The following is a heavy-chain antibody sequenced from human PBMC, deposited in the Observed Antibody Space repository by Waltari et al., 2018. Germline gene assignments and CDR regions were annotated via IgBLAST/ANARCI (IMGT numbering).Heavy chain of an antibody. CDR2: IFPGDSDT. D-gene: IGHD3-16*01. CDR1: GYRFASYW. Sequence: EVQLVQSGAEVRKPGESRKISCMGSGYRFASYWIGWVRQMPGKGLEWMGIIFPGDSDTRYSPSFQGHVTISADTSNSTAYLQLTNLKASDTAMYYCARHPLVWVASTQNAFDVWGQGTMVTVSS. V-gene: IGHV5-51*03. CDR3: ARHPLVWVASTQNAFDV. J-gene: IGHJ3*01.